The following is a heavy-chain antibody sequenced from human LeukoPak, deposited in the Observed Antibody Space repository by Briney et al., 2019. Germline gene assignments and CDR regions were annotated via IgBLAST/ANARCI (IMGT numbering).Heavy chain of an antibody. D-gene: IGHD6-6*01. CDR1: GFTFSSYA. J-gene: IGHJ5*02. Sequence: GRSLRLSCAASGFTFSSYAMTWVRQPPGKGLEWVSVSSGSGGSTHYADSVKGRFTISRDNSKNTLYLQMNSLRAEDTAVYYCAKGAPYSSSLSNWFDPWGQGTLVTVSS. V-gene: IGHV3-23*01. CDR3: AKGAPYSSSLSNWFDP. CDR2: SSGSGGST.